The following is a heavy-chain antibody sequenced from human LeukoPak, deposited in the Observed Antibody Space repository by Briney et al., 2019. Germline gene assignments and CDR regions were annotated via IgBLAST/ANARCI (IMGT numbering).Heavy chain of an antibody. V-gene: IGHV3-48*04. D-gene: IGHD4-17*01. CDR2: ISSSRNNI. Sequence: GGSLRLSCAASGFTFSSYSMNWVRQAPGKGLEWVSYISSSRNNIYYADSVKGRFTISRDNAKSSLFLQMSSLRAEDTAVYYCARAPTDDYGDYSFDYWGQGTLVTVSS. J-gene: IGHJ4*02. CDR1: GFTFSSYS. CDR3: ARAPTDDYGDYSFDY.